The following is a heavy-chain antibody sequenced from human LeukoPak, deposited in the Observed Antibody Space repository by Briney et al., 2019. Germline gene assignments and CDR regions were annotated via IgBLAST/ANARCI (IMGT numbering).Heavy chain of an antibody. V-gene: IGHV1-69*01. D-gene: IGHD2-15*01. CDR3: ARDRRGYCSGGSCQPYNWFDP. Sequence: SVKVSCKASGGTFSSYAISWVRQTPGQGLEWMGGIIPIFGTANYAQKFQGRVTITADESTSTAYMELSSLRSEDTAVYYCARDRRGYCSGGSCQPYNWFDPWGQGTLVTVSS. CDR1: GGTFSSYA. CDR2: IIPIFGTA. J-gene: IGHJ5*02.